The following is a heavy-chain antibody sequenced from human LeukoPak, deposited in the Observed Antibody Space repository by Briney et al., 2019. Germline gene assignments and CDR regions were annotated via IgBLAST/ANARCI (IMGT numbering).Heavy chain of an antibody. CDR2: IIPIFGTA. Sequence: SVKVSCKASGGTFSSYAISWVRQAPGQGPEWMGGIIPIFGTANYAQKFQGRVTITADKSTSTAYMELRSLRSDDTAVYYCAREVESAAAVRSFDYWGQGTLVTVSS. J-gene: IGHJ4*02. V-gene: IGHV1-69*06. D-gene: IGHD6-13*01. CDR1: GGTFSSYA. CDR3: AREVESAAAVRSFDY.